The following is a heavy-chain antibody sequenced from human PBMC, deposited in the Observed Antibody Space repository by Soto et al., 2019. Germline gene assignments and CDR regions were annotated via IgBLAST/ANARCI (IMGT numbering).Heavy chain of an antibody. Sequence: GGSLRLSCASSGFSFSIYAFHWVRQPPGKGLEWVSLIWYDGTNKYYGDSVRGRFTISRDNSEHTLYLHMSSLRAEDTAVYYCARERGDFDSSGHYFAYWGQGTMVTVSS. CDR2: IWYDGTNK. J-gene: IGHJ4*02. D-gene: IGHD3-22*01. CDR3: ARERGDFDSSGHYFAY. V-gene: IGHV3-33*01. CDR1: GFSFSIYA.